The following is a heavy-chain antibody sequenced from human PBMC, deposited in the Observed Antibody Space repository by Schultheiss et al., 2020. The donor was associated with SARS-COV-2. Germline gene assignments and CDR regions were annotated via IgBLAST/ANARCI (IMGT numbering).Heavy chain of an antibody. V-gene: IGHV3-23*01. CDR2: ISGSGGST. D-gene: IGHD5-18*01. CDR1: GFTFSRYA. CDR3: ARDGYGEAFYGMDV. J-gene: IGHJ6*02. Sequence: GGSLRLSCVGSGFTFSRYAMNWVRQAPGKGLEWVSAISGSGGSTYYADSVKGRFTISRDNSKNTLYLQMSSLRAEDTAVYYCARDGYGEAFYGMDVWGQGTTVTVSS.